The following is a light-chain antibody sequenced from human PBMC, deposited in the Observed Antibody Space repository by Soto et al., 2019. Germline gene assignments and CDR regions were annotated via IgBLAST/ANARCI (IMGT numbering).Light chain of an antibody. V-gene: IGLV4-60*03. CDR2: LERSGSY. CDR1: SGHSSYT. CDR3: ETWDSNTFVV. Sequence: QTVVTQSSSASASLGSSVKLTCTLSSGHSSYTIAWHQQQPGKAPRYLMKLERSGSYNKGSGVPDRFSGSSSGADRYLTISSLQSEDEADYYCETWDSNTFVVFGGGTKLTVL. J-gene: IGLJ2*01.